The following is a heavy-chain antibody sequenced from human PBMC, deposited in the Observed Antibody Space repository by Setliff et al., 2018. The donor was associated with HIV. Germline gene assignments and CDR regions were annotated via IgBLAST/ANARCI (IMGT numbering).Heavy chain of an antibody. CDR1: SYTFIGYY. CDR2: IDPDKGDT. J-gene: IGHJ4*02. D-gene: IGHD2-15*01. CDR3: ERVAHRLSGGIDY. Sequence: GASVKVSCKASSYTFIGYYIHWVRQAPGQGLEWMGWIDPDKGDTGYAHNFQGRVIMTRDTSTSTVYMELHWLTSDDTAVYYCERVAHRLSGGIDYRGQGTQVTVSS. V-gene: IGHV1-2*02.